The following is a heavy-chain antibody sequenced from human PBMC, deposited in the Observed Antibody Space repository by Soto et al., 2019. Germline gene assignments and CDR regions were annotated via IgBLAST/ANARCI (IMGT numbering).Heavy chain of an antibody. V-gene: IGHV3-15*01. CDR3: TTDLALGYSGYDFTY. CDR2: IKSKTDGGTT. D-gene: IGHD5-12*01. J-gene: IGHJ4*02. CDR1: GFTFSNAW. Sequence: EVQLVESGGGLVKPGGSLRLSCAASGFTFSNAWMSWVRQAPGKGLEWVGRIKSKTDGGTTDYAAPVKGRFTISRDDSKNTLYLQMNSLKTEDTAVYYCTTDLALGYSGYDFTYWGQGTLVTVSS.